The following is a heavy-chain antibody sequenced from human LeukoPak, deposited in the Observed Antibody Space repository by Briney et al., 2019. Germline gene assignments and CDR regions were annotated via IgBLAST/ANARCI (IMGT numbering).Heavy chain of an antibody. Sequence: TGGSLRLSCAASGFTFSRYSMNWVRQAPGKGLEWVAVISYDGSNKYYADSVKGRFTISRDNSKNTLYLQMNSLRAEDTAVYYCAKDKFGGSDLKYFQHWGQGTLVTVSS. D-gene: IGHD1-26*01. J-gene: IGHJ1*01. CDR1: GFTFSRYS. CDR3: AKDKFGGSDLKYFQH. CDR2: ISYDGSNK. V-gene: IGHV3-30*18.